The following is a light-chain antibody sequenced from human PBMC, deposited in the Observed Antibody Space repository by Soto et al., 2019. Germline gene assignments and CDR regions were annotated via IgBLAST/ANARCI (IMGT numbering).Light chain of an antibody. Sequence: EIVLTQSPATLSLSPGERATLSCRASQSVSSYLAWYQQKPGQAPRLLIYDASNRATGIPARFSGSGSGTKFTFSISSLEPEDFAVYYCQQRSNWPRTFGQGTKVDIK. V-gene: IGKV3-11*01. CDR1: QSVSSY. CDR2: DAS. J-gene: IGKJ1*01. CDR3: QQRSNWPRT.